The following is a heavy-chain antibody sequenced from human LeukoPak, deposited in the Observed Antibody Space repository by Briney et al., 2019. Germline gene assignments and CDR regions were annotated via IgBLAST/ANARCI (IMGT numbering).Heavy chain of an antibody. Sequence: SETLSLTCTVSGGSIISSSYHWGWIRQPPGKGLEWIGSIYYSGNTYYNPSLKSRVTISADTSNNQFYLKLRSVTAADTAVYYCARLWSGLRPPDYWGQGTLVTVSS. J-gene: IGHJ4*02. CDR2: IYYSGNT. CDR1: GGSIISSSYH. D-gene: IGHD3-3*01. V-gene: IGHV4-39*01. CDR3: ARLWSGLRPPDY.